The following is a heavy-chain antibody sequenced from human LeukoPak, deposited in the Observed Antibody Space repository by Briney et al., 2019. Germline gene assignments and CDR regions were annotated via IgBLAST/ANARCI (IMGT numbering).Heavy chain of an antibody. J-gene: IGHJ4*02. Sequence: PGGSLRLSCTASGFTFSDCDMNWLRRAPGKGLEWVSSISYRTSHIYYADSVKGRFTISRDNAKNSLYLQMDSLRAEDTAVYFCGRAFPPLRTAAAGDYWGQGTLVTVSS. D-gene: IGHD6-13*01. CDR1: GFTFSDCD. CDR3: GRAFPPLRTAAAGDY. CDR2: ISYRTSHI. V-gene: IGHV3-21*01.